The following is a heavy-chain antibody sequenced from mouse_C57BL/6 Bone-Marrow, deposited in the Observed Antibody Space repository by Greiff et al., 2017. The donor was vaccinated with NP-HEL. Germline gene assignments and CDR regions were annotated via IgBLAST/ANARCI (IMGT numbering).Heavy chain of an antibody. CDR3: ARQGDYYYAMDY. J-gene: IGHJ4*01. CDR1: GFTFSSYS. Sequence: EVQRVQSGGGLVKPGGSVKLSCAASGFTFSSYSMSWVRQTPERRLEWVATLSGGGGNTNYPDSVKARSTVSRDNATNTLYLQMSSLRSEDTALYYCARQGDYYYAMDYWGQGTSVTVSS. V-gene: IGHV5-9*01. CDR2: LSGGGGNT.